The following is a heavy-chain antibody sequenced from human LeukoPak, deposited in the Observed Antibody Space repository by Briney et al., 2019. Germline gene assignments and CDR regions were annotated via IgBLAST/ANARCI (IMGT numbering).Heavy chain of an antibody. CDR2: ISKDGRIR. Sequence: GGSLRLSCAASGFSFSKYAMDWVRQAPGKGLEWVAIISKDGRIRYYADSVKGRFTVSRDNSYNTLSLQMNSLKSEDTAVYYCAGEKFDIWGQGTMVTVSA. V-gene: IGHV3-30*04. CDR1: GFSFSKYA. CDR3: AGEKFDI. J-gene: IGHJ3*02.